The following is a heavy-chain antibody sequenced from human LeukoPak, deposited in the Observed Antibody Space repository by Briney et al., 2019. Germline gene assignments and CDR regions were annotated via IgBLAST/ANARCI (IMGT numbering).Heavy chain of an antibody. CDR1: GFTFSSYA. D-gene: IGHD3-22*01. J-gene: IGHJ4*02. CDR3: ARDRRATYYYDSSFDY. Sequence: GGSLRLSCAASGFTFSSYAMHWVRQAPGKGLEWVAVISYDGSNKYYADSVKGRFTISRDNSKNTLYLQMSSLRAEDTAVYYCARDRRATYYYDSSFDYWGQGTLVTVSS. CDR2: ISYDGSNK. V-gene: IGHV3-30-3*01.